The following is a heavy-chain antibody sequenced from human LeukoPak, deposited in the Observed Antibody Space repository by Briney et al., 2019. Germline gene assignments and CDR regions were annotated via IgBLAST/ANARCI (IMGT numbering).Heavy chain of an antibody. D-gene: IGHD3-10*01. CDR3: AKDGVVRGLGPYYFDS. V-gene: IGHV3-23*01. CDR2: ISYSGGTT. CDR1: GFTVSSNY. Sequence: GGSLRLSCAASGFTVSSNYMSWVRQAPGKGLEWVSTISYSGGTTYHTDSVKGRFTISRDISKNTVYLQMNSLKAEDTAVYYCAKDGVVRGLGPYYFDSWGQGSLVTVSS. J-gene: IGHJ4*02.